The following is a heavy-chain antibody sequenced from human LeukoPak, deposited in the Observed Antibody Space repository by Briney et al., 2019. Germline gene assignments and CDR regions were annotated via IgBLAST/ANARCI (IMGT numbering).Heavy chain of an antibody. J-gene: IGHJ4*02. Sequence: PGGSLRLSCTVSGFTFSNYWMPWARQAPGKGLVWVSRIRGDGGDTNYADSVKGRFTVSRDNAKNTLYLQMNSLTTEDTAVYFCARDRVLGSGSSDYWGQGTLVTVSS. CDR1: GFTFSNYW. CDR3: ARDRVLGSGSSDY. D-gene: IGHD3-10*01. CDR2: IRGDGGDT. V-gene: IGHV3-74*01.